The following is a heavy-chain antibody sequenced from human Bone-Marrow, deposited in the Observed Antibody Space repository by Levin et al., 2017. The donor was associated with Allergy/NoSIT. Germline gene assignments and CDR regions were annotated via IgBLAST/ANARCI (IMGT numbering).Heavy chain of an antibody. CDR1: GYTFTGFY. CDR3: ASGGSSGYKPNFDY. Sequence: KPGGSLRLSCKASGYTFTGFYMHWVRQAPGQGFEWMGWIDPNSGGTTYAQKFQGWVSMTRDPSISTAYMELTRLKSDDTAVYYCASGGSSGYKPNFDYWGQGTQVTVSS. D-gene: IGHD6-19*01. J-gene: IGHJ4*02. V-gene: IGHV1-2*04. CDR2: IDPNSGGT.